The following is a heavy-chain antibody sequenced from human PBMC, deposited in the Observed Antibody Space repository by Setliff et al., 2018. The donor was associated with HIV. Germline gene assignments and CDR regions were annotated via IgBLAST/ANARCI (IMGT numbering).Heavy chain of an antibody. Sequence: SETLSLTCTVSGGSISSGGYYWSWIRQHPGKGLEWIGYIYYSGSTYYNPSLKSRVTISVDTSKNQFSLKLSSVTAADTAMYFCARESRNDFWSGYYRTFDIWGQGTMVTFSS. CDR2: IYYSGST. J-gene: IGHJ3*02. CDR1: GGSISSGGYY. V-gene: IGHV4-31*03. D-gene: IGHD3-3*01. CDR3: ARESRNDFWSGYYRTFDI.